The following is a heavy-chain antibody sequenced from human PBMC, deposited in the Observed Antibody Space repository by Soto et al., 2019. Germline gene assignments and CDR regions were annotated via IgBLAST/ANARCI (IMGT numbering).Heavy chain of an antibody. D-gene: IGHD3-10*01. CDR2: IIPIFGTA. V-gene: IGHV1-69*13. CDR1: GGTFSSYA. Sequence: SVKVSCKASGGTFSSYAISWVRQAPGQGLEWMGGIIPIFGTANYAQKFQGRVTITADESTSTADMELSSLRSEDTAVYYCARGWFGEYSLLGQFDPWGQGTMVTVSS. CDR3: ARGWFGEYSLLGQFDP. J-gene: IGHJ5*02.